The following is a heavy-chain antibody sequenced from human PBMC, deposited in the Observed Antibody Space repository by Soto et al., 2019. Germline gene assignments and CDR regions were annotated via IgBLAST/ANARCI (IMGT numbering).Heavy chain of an antibody. CDR2: ISSSSSYI. CDR1: GFTFRSYS. V-gene: IGHV3-21*01. J-gene: IGHJ3*02. D-gene: IGHD3-22*01. CDR3: ARDYDSSGYDDAFDI. Sequence: GGSLRLSCAASGFTFRSYSMNWVRQAPGKGLEWVSSISSSSSYIYYADSVKGRFTISRDNAKNSLYLQMNSLRAEDTAVYYCARDYDSSGYDDAFDIWGQGTMVTV.